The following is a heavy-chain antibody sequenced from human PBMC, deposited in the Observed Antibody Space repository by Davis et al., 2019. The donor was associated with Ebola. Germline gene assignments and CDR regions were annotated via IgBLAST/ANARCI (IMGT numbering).Heavy chain of an antibody. J-gene: IGHJ6*02. CDR3: ARVDSGYDFWSGYRLYYYGMDV. CDR1: GFTFSGSA. CDR2: INSDGSST. D-gene: IGHD3-3*01. Sequence: GESLKISCAASGFTFSGSAMHWVRQAPGKGLVWVSRINSDGSSTSYADSVKGRFTISRDNAKNTLYLQMNSLRAEDTAVYYCARVDSGYDFWSGYRLYYYGMDVWGQGTTVTVSS. V-gene: IGHV3-74*01.